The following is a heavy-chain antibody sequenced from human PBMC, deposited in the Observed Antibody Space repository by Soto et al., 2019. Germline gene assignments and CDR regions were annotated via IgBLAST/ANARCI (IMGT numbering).Heavy chain of an antibody. CDR3: SRGVSYGFDF. V-gene: IGHV3-48*01. CDR1: GFSFSVYS. J-gene: IGHJ3*01. CDR2: MTSDSRTI. Sequence: EVLLVESGGAMLQPGGSLRLSCVASGFSFSVYSMNWVRQAPGKGLEWVSYMTSDSRTIHYADSVKGRFTISRDNAKNSVFLQMDSLRAEGTAVYYCSRGVSYGFDFWGQGTMVSVSS. D-gene: IGHD3-10*01.